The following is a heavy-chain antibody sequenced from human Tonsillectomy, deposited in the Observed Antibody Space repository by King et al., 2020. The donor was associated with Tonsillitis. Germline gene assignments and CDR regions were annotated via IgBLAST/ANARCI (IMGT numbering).Heavy chain of an antibody. Sequence: VQLVESGGGVVQPGRSLRLSCAASGFTFSSYGMHWVRQAPGKGLEWVAVISYDGSNKYYADSVKGRFTISRDNSKNTLYLQMNSLRAEDTAVYYCARGSSSWWVDGMDVWGQGTTVTVSS. CDR1: GFTFSSYG. V-gene: IGHV3-33*05. CDR2: ISYDGSNK. J-gene: IGHJ6*02. D-gene: IGHD6-13*01. CDR3: ARGSSSWWVDGMDV.